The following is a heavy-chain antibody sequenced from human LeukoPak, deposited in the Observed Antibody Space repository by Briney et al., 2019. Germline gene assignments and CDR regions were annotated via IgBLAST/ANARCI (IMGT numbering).Heavy chain of an antibody. Sequence: ASVKVSCKASGYTCTSYGISWVRQAPPQGLEWMGWISAYNGNTNYAQKPQGRVTMTTDTSTSTAYMELRSLRSDDTAVYYCARAGSYGHTYYFDYWGQGTLVTVSS. V-gene: IGHV1-18*01. D-gene: IGHD5-18*01. J-gene: IGHJ4*02. CDR3: ARAGSYGHTYYFDY. CDR1: GYTCTSYG. CDR2: ISAYNGNT.